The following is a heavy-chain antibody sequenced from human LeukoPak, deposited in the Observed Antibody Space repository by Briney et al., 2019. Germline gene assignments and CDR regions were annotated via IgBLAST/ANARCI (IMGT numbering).Heavy chain of an antibody. D-gene: IGHD3-16*02. J-gene: IGHJ4*02. CDR2: INPNSGGT. CDR3: AREGGDYVWGSYRSYYFDY. CDR1: GYTFTGYY. V-gene: IGHV1-2*02. Sequence: ASVKVSCKASGYTFTGYYMHWVRQAPGQGLEWMGWINPNSGGTNYAQKFQGRVTMTRDTSISTAYMELSSLRSEDTAVYYCAREGGDYVWGSYRSYYFDYWGQGTLVTVSS.